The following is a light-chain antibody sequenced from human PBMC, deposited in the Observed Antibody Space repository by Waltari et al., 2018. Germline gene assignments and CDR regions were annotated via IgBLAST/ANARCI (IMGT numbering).Light chain of an antibody. J-gene: IGKJ2*01. V-gene: IGKV4-1*01. CDR1: QSVLHTNNKNY. CDR3: QQYYTTPYT. Sequence: DIVVTQSPDSLAVSLGERATINCKSSQSVLHTNNKNYLAWYQQKPGQPPKLPIYWASTRASGVPGRFSGSGSGTDFTLTISSLQAEDVAVYYCQQYYTTPYTFGPGTKLEIK. CDR2: WAS.